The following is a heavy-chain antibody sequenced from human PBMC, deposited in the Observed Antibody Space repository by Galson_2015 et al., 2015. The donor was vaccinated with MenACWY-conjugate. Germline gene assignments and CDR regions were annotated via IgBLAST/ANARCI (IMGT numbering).Heavy chain of an antibody. D-gene: IGHD3-3*01. CDR2: IYYSGST. CDR3: ARSRTSITIFGVVITPFDY. Sequence: SETLSLTCTVSGGSISSSSYYWGWIRQPPGKGLEWIGSIYYSGSTYYNPSLKSRVTISVDTSKNQFSLKLSSVTAADTAVYYCARSRTSITIFGVVITPFDYWGQGTLVTVSS. V-gene: IGHV4-39*01. J-gene: IGHJ4*02. CDR1: GGSISSSSYY.